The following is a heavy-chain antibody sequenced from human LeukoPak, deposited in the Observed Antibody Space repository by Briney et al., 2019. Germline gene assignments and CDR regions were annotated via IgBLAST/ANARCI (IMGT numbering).Heavy chain of an antibody. J-gene: IGHJ6*03. Sequence: GGSLRLSCAASGFTFSSYSMNWVRQAPGKGLEWVSSISSSSSYIYYADSVKGRFTISRDNAKNSLYLQMNSLRAEDTAVYYCARDGAAAGTDYYYYMDVWGKGTTVTVSS. D-gene: IGHD6-13*01. CDR1: GFTFSSYS. CDR3: ARDGAAAGTDYYYYMDV. CDR2: ISSSSSYI. V-gene: IGHV3-21*01.